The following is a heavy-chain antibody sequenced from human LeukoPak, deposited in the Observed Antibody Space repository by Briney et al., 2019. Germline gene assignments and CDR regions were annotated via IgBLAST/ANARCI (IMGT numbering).Heavy chain of an antibody. J-gene: IGHJ4*02. V-gene: IGHV3-9*03. D-gene: IGHD6-19*01. CDR2: ISWNSASI. CDR3: ARVGMTSGSGCDH. CDR1: GFTFEDYA. Sequence: GGSLRLSCAASGFTFEDYAMHWVRQAPGKGLEWVSGISWNSASIGYADSVKGRFTISRDSYKNTLFLQMGNLRAEDMALYYCARVGMTSGSGCDHWGQGTLVTVSS.